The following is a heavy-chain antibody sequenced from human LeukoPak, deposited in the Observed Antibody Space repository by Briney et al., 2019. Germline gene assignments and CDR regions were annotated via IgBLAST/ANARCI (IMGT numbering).Heavy chain of an antibody. J-gene: IGHJ3*02. Sequence: PSETLSLTCTVSGGSISSGGYYWSWIRQHPGKGLEWIGYIYYSGSTYYNPSLKSRVTISVDTSKNQFSLKLSSVTAADTAVYYCARGDYGARSYPCIWGQGTMVTVSS. CDR2: IYYSGST. V-gene: IGHV4-31*03. CDR3: ARGDYGARSYPCI. CDR1: GGSISSGGYY. D-gene: IGHD4-17*01.